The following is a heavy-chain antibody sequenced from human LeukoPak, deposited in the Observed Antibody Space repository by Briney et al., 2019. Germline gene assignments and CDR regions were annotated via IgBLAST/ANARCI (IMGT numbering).Heavy chain of an antibody. J-gene: IGHJ4*02. CDR2: IGSRGSNGVSAR. CDR3: ARAENLKFGSGRIYYFDY. V-gene: IGHV3-48*01. Sequence: PGGSLRLSCTASGFTFSPYSMSWVRQAPGKGLEWDSYIGSRGSNGVSARYYADSVTGRFTISRDDAKNTVYLQMNSLGAEDTAVYYCARAENLKFGSGRIYYFDYWGQGALVTVSS. D-gene: IGHD3-10*01. CDR1: GFTFSPYS.